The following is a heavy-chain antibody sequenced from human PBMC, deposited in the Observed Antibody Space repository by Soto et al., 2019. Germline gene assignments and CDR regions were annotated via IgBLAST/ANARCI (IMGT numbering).Heavy chain of an antibody. CDR1: GFSLNTSEVG. CDR2: IYWDDDK. J-gene: IGHJ4*02. D-gene: IGHD6-13*01. V-gene: IGHV2-5*02. Sequence: SGPTLVNPTQTLTLTCTFSGFSLNTSEVGVAWIRQPPGKALEWLALIYWDDDKRYSPSLKNRLTITKDTSRNQVDLTMTDMDPVDTATYYCAHRQGRSWYDNLFDYWGQGTLVTVSS. CDR3: AHRQGRSWYDNLFDY.